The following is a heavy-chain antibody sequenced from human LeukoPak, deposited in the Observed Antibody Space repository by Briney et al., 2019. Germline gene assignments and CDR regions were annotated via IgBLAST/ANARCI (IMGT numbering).Heavy chain of an antibody. CDR3: ASEYNNTWSRANDAFDI. CDR2: ISYDGNNK. Sequence: GGSLRLSCAASGFTFSSYDMHWVRQAPGKGLEWVAVISYDGNNKYYADSVKGRFTMSRDNSKNTLYLQISSLRAEDTAVYYCASEYNNTWSRANDAFDIWGQGTMVTVSS. V-gene: IGHV3-30*03. CDR1: GFTFSSYD. D-gene: IGHD6-13*01. J-gene: IGHJ3*02.